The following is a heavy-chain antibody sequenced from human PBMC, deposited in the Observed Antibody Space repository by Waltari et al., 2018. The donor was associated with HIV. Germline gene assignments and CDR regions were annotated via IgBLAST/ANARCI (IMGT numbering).Heavy chain of an antibody. CDR3: TRDGLYYDFWSGYPGY. D-gene: IGHD3-3*01. CDR2: IRSKAYGGTT. CDR1: GLTFGDYV. J-gene: IGHJ4*02. Sequence: EVQLVESGGGLVQPGRSLRLSCTAYGLTFGDYVMSWFRQDPGKGLEWVGFIRSKAYGGTTEYAASVKGRFTISRDDSKSIAYLQMNSLKTEDTAVYYCTRDGLYYDFWSGYPGYWGQGTLVTVSS. V-gene: IGHV3-49*03.